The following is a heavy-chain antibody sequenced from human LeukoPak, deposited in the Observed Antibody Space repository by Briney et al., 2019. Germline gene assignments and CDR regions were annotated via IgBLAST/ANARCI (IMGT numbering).Heavy chain of an antibody. CDR2: IKEDGGNK. V-gene: IGHV3-7*01. CDR1: GFTFSDYW. J-gene: IGHJ4*02. Sequence: PGGSLRLSCAASGFTFSDYWMAWVRQAPGKGLEWVANIKEDGGNKYYVDSVKGRFTISRDNAKSSLYLQMNSLRAEDTAVYYCANLWEMGYWGQGTLVTVSS. D-gene: IGHD5-24*01. CDR3: ANLWEMGY.